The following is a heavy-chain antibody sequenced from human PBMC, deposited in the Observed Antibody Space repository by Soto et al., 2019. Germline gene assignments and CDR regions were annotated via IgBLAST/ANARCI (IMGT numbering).Heavy chain of an antibody. CDR1: GYTFSTYG. Sequence: ASVKVSCKASGYTFSTYGISWVRQAPGQGLEWMGWISVYNGNTNYVQKLQGRVIMTKDTSTSTVYMELRTLRSEDTAVYYCARDRLPFLTLGSSGVGVWGQGTRVTVSS. CDR3: ARDRLPFLTLGSSGVGV. CDR2: ISVYNGNT. D-gene: IGHD3-3*01. J-gene: IGHJ3*01. V-gene: IGHV1-18*04.